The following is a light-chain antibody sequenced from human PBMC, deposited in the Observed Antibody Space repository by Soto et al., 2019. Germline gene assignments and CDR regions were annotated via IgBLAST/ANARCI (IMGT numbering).Light chain of an antibody. Sequence: DIQMTQSPSTLSASVGDRVTITCRASQSISSWLAWYQQKPGKAPKLLIYDASSLESGVPSRFSGSGSGTEFTLTISSLQPDDFATYYCHPYNSYFLPLGEGTKVDIK. V-gene: IGKV1-5*01. CDR2: DAS. CDR3: HPYNSYFLP. J-gene: IGKJ1*01. CDR1: QSISSW.